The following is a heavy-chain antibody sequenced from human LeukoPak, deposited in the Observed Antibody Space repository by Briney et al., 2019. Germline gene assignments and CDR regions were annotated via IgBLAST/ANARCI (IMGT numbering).Heavy chain of an antibody. J-gene: IGHJ4*02. CDR2: INHSGST. CDR1: GGSFSGYY. D-gene: IGHD5-12*01. V-gene: IGHV4-34*01. CDR3: ALSGYSGYDYRLDY. Sequence: PSETLSLTCAVYGGSFSGYYWNWIRPPPGKGLEWIGEINHSGSTNYNPSLKSRVTISVDTSKKQFSLKLSSVTAADTAVYYCALSGYSGYDYRLDYWGQGTLVTVSS.